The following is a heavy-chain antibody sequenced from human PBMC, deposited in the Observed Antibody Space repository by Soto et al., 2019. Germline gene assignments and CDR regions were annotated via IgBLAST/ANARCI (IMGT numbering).Heavy chain of an antibody. Sequence: PGGSLRLSCAASGITFSNAWMSWVRQAPGKGLEWVGRIKNKADGGTADYAARVRGRFTISRDDSANTLLLQMNSLETEDTAVYYCTTDPGDYEDFWGRGTLVTVSS. CDR1: GITFSNAW. D-gene: IGHD4-17*01. CDR3: TTDPGDYEDF. J-gene: IGHJ4*02. CDR2: IKNKADGGTA. V-gene: IGHV3-15*01.